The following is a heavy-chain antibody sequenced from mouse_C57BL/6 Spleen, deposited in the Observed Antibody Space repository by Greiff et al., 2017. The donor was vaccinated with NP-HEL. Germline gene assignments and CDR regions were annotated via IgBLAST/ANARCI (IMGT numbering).Heavy chain of an antibody. V-gene: IGHV1-26*01. Sequence: VQLQQSGPEPVKPGASVKISCKASGYTFTDYYMNWVKQSHGKSLEWIGDINPNNGGTSYNQKFKGKATLTVDKSSSTAYMELRSLTSEDSAVYYCARGDYDFFAYWGQGTLVTVSA. D-gene: IGHD2-4*01. CDR2: INPNNGGT. J-gene: IGHJ3*01. CDR1: GYTFTDYY. CDR3: ARGDYDFFAY.